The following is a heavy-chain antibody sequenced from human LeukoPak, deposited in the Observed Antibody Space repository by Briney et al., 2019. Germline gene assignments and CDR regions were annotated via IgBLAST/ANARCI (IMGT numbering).Heavy chain of an antibody. V-gene: IGHV1-46*01. CDR1: GYIFMSYY. CDR2: INPSGGST. D-gene: IGHD7-27*01. CDR3: ARGPPNWGYDY. J-gene: IGHJ4*02. Sequence: GASVKVSCKASGYIFMSYYMHWVRQAPGQGLEWMGIINPSGGSTSYAQKFQGRVTMTRNTSISTAYMELSSLRSDDTAVYYCARGPPNWGYDYWGPGTLVTVSS.